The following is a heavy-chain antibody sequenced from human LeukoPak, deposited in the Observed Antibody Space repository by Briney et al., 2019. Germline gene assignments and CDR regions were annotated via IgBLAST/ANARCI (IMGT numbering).Heavy chain of an antibody. CDR2: IKSDGSEK. V-gene: IGHV3-30*02. J-gene: IGHJ3*02. D-gene: IGHD3-22*01. CDR3: AKASQEDYYDSSGFDAFDI. Sequence: GGSLRLSCAASGFIFSNYGMHWVRQTPGMGLEWVTFIKSDGSEKDYADSVKGRFTISRDNSKSTLYLQMNSLRAEDTAVYYCAKASQEDYYDSSGFDAFDIWGQGTVVTVSS. CDR1: GFIFSNYG.